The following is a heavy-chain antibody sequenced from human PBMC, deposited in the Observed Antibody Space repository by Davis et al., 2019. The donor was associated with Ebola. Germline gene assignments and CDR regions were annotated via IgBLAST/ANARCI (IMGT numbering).Heavy chain of an antibody. J-gene: IGHJ5*02. V-gene: IGHV4-59*01. CDR1: GGSMSGYY. Sequence: GSLRLSCTVSGGSMSGYYWSWVRQPPGKRLEWIGYIYDSGSTNYNPSLKSRATISVDTSKNQFSLKLRSVTATDTAFYYCAKGFTYGYSWFDPWGQGTLVTVSS. D-gene: IGHD5-18*01. CDR3: AKGFTYGYSWFDP. CDR2: IYDSGST.